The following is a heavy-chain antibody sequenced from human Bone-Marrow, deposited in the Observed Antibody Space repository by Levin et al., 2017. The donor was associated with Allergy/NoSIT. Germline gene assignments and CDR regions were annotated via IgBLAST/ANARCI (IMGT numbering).Heavy chain of an antibody. CDR2: IDWSDYT. V-gene: IGHV2-70*01. D-gene: IGHD6-19*01. Sequence: SGPTLVKPTQTLTLTCSFSGFSLDTPGMCVSWLRQPPGKALEWLALIDWSDYTYYNTSLQSRLTVSMHTSKNQVVLTLTNVDPVDTATYYCARIRPGYLTGWADYGLDVWGQGTTVTVSS. CDR3: ARIRPGYLTGWADYGLDV. J-gene: IGHJ6*02. CDR1: GFSLDTPGMC.